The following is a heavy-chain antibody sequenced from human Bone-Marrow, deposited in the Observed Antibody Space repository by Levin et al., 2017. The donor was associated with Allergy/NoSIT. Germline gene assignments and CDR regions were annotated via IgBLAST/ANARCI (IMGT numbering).Heavy chain of an antibody. V-gene: IGHV3-23*01. CDR3: AKDRITMVQGVISGFDY. Sequence: GESLKISCAASGFTFSSYAMSWVRQAPGKGLEWVSAISGSGGSTYYADSVKGRFTISRDNSKNTLYLQMNSLRAEDTAVYYCAKDRITMVQGVISGFDYWGQGTLVTVSS. D-gene: IGHD3-10*01. CDR2: ISGSGGST. CDR1: GFTFSSYA. J-gene: IGHJ4*02.